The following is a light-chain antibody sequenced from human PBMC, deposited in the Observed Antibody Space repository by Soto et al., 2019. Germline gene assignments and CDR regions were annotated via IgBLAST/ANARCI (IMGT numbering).Light chain of an antibody. CDR3: QHYYERPLT. V-gene: IGKV3-15*01. J-gene: IGKJ4*01. CDR2: GAS. Sequence: EIVMTQSPATLSVSPGERATLSCRASQSISTNLAWYQQKPGQGPRLLIFGASTRAIGIPARFSGSGSGTDFTLTISSLQSEDFAVYFCQHYYERPLTFGGVTKVDIK. CDR1: QSISTN.